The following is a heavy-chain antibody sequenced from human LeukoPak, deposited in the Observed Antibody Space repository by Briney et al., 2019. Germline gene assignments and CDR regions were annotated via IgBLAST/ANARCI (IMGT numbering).Heavy chain of an antibody. V-gene: IGHV4-39*01. CDR1: GGSISSSSYY. J-gene: IGHJ6*02. CDR3: ARHLDSSGWADYYYYGMDV. Sequence: SETLSLTCTVSGGSISSSSYYWGWIRQPPGKGLEWLGSIYYSGSTYHNPSLKSRVTISVDTSKNQLSLKLSSVTAADTAVYYCARHLDSSGWADYYYYGMDVWGQGTTVTVSS. CDR2: IYYSGST. D-gene: IGHD6-19*01.